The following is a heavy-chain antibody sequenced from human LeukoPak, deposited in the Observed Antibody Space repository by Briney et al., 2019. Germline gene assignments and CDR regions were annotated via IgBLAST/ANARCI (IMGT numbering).Heavy chain of an antibody. J-gene: IGHJ6*02. D-gene: IGHD4-17*01. CDR3: AREASYGDRYYYYYGMDV. CDR1: GYTFTSYG. CDR2: INPSGGST. Sequence: ASVKVSCKASGYTFTSYGISWVRQAPGQGLEWMGIINPSGGSTSYAQKFQGRVTMTRDTSTSTVYMELSSLRSEDTAVYYCAREASYGDRYYYYYGMDVWGQGTTVTVSS. V-gene: IGHV1-46*01.